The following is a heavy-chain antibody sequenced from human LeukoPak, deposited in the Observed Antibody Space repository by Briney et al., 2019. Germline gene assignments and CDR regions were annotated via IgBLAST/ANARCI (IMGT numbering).Heavy chain of an antibody. CDR3: ARHISGATKELSAFDI. Sequence: SETLSLTCTVSGGSINSGGYYWSWIRQPPGKGLEWIGYIYYSESTKYNPSLKSRLTISVDTSKNQFSLRLTSVTAADTAVYYCARHISGATKELSAFDIWGQGTMVNVSS. CDR1: GGSINSGGYY. V-gene: IGHV4-61*08. J-gene: IGHJ3*02. CDR2: IYYSEST. D-gene: IGHD1-20*01.